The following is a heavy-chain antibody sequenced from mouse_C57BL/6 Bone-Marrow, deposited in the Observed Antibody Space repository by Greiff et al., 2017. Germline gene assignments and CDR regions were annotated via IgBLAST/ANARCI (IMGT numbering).Heavy chain of an antibody. Sequence: QVQLQQSGPGLVQPSQSLSITCTVSGFSLTSYGVHWVRQTPGKGLEWLGVLWSGGSTDYNAAFISRLSISKDNSKSQVFFKMNSLQADDTAIYYCARKDCNYYAMDYWVQGTSVTVSS. CDR2: LWSGGST. CDR1: GFSLTSYG. D-gene: IGHD6-2*01. V-gene: IGHV2-2*01. CDR3: ARKDCNYYAMDY. J-gene: IGHJ4*01.